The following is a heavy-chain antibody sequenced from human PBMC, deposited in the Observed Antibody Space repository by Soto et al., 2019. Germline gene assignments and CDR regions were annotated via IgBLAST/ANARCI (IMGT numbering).Heavy chain of an antibody. CDR1: DFAFSNYG. Sequence: GGSLRLSCVASDFAFSNYGMHWVRQAPGKGLEWVALIWYDGSDKYYADSVKGRFTISRDNSKNTLYLQMNSLRAEDTAVYYCAPSWYSYYVDLWGQGTLVTVSS. CDR3: APSWYSYYVDL. V-gene: IGHV3-33*01. CDR2: IWYDGSDK. D-gene: IGHD1-1*01. J-gene: IGHJ4*02.